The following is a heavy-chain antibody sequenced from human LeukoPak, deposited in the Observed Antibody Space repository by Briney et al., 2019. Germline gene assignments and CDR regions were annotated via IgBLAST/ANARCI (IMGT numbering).Heavy chain of an antibody. CDR3: AGGSGYSRIDY. V-gene: IGHV3-23*01. CDR2: VSDNGGST. J-gene: IGHJ4*02. CDR1: GFTFNSYA. D-gene: IGHD3-22*01. Sequence: PGGSLRLSCAASGFTFNSYAMSWVRQAPGKGLEWVSIVSDNGGSTYYAHSVKGRFTISRDNSKNTLYLQMNSLRAEDTAIYYCAGGSGYSRIDYWGQGPLVTVSS.